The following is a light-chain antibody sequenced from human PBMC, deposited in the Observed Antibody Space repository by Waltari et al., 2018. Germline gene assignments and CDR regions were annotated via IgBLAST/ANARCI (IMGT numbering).Light chain of an antibody. Sequence: EIVLTQSPATLSLSPGERATLSCRASQSVSSYLAWYQQNPGQAPRLLIYAASNRATGIPARFSGRGSGTDFTLTISSLGPEDFAVYYCQQRSSWLTFGGGTKVEIK. V-gene: IGKV3-11*01. CDR1: QSVSSY. CDR3: QQRSSWLT. J-gene: IGKJ4*01. CDR2: AAS.